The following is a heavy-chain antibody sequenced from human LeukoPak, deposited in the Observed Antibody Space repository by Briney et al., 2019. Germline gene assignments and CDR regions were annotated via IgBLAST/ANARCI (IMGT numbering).Heavy chain of an antibody. D-gene: IGHD6-13*01. V-gene: IGHV4-4*07. J-gene: IGHJ2*01. Sequence: KPAEPLSLICTGSGRPISRYYWRWIRQPAGKGLEWIGRIYTSESTNYNPSLKSRVTMSVDTSKNQFYLKLSSVTAADTAVYYCARVVWAAAGTHWYFDLWGRGNLVTVSS. CDR2: IYTSEST. CDR3: ARVVWAAAGTHWYFDL. CDR1: GRPISRYY.